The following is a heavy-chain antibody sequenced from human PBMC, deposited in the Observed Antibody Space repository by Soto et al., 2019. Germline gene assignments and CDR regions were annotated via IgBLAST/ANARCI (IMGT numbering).Heavy chain of an antibody. CDR2: IIPIFGTA. Sequence: GASVKVSCKASGGTFSSYAISWVRQAPGQGLEWMGGIIPIFGTANYAQKFQGRVTITADKSTSTAYMELSSLRSEDTAVYYCARELSALWFGELFSGMGVWGQGTTVTVSS. J-gene: IGHJ6*02. CDR1: GGTFSSYA. D-gene: IGHD3-10*01. CDR3: ARELSALWFGELFSGMGV. V-gene: IGHV1-69*06.